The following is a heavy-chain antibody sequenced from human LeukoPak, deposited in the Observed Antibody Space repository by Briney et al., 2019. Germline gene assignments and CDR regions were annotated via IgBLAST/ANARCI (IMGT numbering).Heavy chain of an antibody. V-gene: IGHV1-8*03. CDR2: MNPNSGST. CDR3: ARGRSTGYPYYFEY. D-gene: IGHD5-12*01. J-gene: IGHJ4*02. CDR1: GYTFTSYD. Sequence: ASVKVSCKASGYTFTSYDINWARQATGQGLGWMGWMNPNSGSTGYAQKFQGRVTITRNTSISTAYMELSGLRSEDTAVYYCARGRSTGYPYYFEYWGQGTLVTVSS.